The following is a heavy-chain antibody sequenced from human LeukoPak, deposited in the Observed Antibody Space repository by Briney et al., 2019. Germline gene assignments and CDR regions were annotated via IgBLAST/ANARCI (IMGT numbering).Heavy chain of an antibody. D-gene: IGHD2-2*01. CDR2: ISYDGSNK. V-gene: IGHV3-30*01. J-gene: IGHJ4*02. CDR3: ARGGDIVVVPAAT. CDR1: GFTFSSYA. Sequence: GGSLRLSCAASGFTFSSYAMHWVRQAPGKGLEWVAVISYDGSNKYYADSVKGRSTISRDNSKNTLYLQMNSLRAEDTAVYYCARGGDIVVVPAATWGQGTLVTVSS.